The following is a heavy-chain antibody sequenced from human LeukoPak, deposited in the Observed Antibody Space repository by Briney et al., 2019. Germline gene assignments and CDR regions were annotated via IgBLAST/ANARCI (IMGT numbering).Heavy chain of an antibody. CDR1: GGSISSSSYY. D-gene: IGHD2-2*02. Sequence: PSETLSLTCTVSGGSISSSSYYWGWIRQPPGKGLDWIGSIYYSGSTYYNPSLKSRVTISVDTSKNQFSLKLSSVTAADTAVYYCATEECTSTSCYKSWSYWGQGTLVTVSS. J-gene: IGHJ4*02. CDR2: IYYSGST. CDR3: ATEECTSTSCYKSWSY. V-gene: IGHV4-39*01.